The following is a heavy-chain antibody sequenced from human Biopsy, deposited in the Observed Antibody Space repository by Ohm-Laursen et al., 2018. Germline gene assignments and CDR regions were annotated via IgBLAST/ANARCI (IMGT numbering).Heavy chain of an antibody. CDR2: IVPVLGHL. CDR3: AADADGYYTEFDY. CDR1: GGPSSNYA. J-gene: IGHJ4*02. V-gene: IGHV1-69*04. Sequence: ASVKVSCKASGGPSSNYAFSWVRQAPGQGLEWVGRIVPVLGHLNYAQRFQGRVSITADKSTSYVFMELSRLTSGDTAVYYCAADADGYYTEFDYWGPGTLVTVPS. D-gene: IGHD3-3*01.